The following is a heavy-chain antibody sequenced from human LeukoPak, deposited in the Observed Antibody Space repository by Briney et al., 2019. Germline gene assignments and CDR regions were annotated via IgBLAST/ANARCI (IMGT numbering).Heavy chain of an antibody. CDR3: ARLVTAAPSNNYYYYYYMDV. V-gene: IGHV4-4*09. CDR2: IYTSGST. J-gene: IGHJ6*03. CDR1: GGSISSYY. D-gene: IGHD6-13*01. Sequence: SETLSLTCTVSGGSISSYYRSWIRQPPGKGLEWIGYIYTSGSTNYNPSLKSRVTISVDTSKNQFSLKLSSVTAADTAVYYCARLVTAAPSNNYYYYYYMDVWGKGTTVTVSS.